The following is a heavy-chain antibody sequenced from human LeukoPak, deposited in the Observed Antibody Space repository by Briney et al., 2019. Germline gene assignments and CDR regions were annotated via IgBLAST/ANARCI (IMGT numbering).Heavy chain of an antibody. CDR2: NSTSSIYI. V-gene: IGHV3-21*01. Sequence: GGSLRLSCTASGFTFGDYAMSWFRQAPGKGLEWVSSNSTSSIYIYYADSVKGRFTISRDNAKNSLYLQMNSLRAEDTAVYYCARKAMAFDYWGQGTLVTVSS. D-gene: IGHD5-18*01. J-gene: IGHJ4*02. CDR1: GFTFGDYA. CDR3: ARKAMAFDY.